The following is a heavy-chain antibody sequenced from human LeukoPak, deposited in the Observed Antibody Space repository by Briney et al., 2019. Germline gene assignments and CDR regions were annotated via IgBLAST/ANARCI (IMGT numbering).Heavy chain of an antibody. Sequence: SETLSLTCTVSGGSISSYYWSWIRQPPGKGLEWIGYIYYSGSTNYNPSLKSRVTMSVDTSKNQFSLKLSSVTAADTAVYYCARDLRGSGTLDYWGQGTLVTVSS. D-gene: IGHD3-10*01. J-gene: IGHJ4*02. CDR3: ARDLRGSGTLDY. CDR1: GGSISSYY. CDR2: IYYSGST. V-gene: IGHV4-59*12.